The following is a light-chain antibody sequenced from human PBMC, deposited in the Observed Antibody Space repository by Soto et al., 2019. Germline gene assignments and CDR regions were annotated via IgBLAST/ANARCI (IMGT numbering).Light chain of an antibody. CDR2: KPS. CDR3: QQYDSYST. J-gene: IGKJ4*01. Sequence: DIQMTQFPSTLSASVGDRVTITCRASQSIRSWLAWYQQKRGKAPNLLIYKPSSLPSGVPSRFSGSGYGTEFTLTISSLQPDDIATYYCQQYDSYSTFGGGTKVQIK. V-gene: IGKV1-5*03. CDR1: QSIRSW.